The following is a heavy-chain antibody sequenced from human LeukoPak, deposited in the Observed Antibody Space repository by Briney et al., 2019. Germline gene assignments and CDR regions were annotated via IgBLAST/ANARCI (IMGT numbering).Heavy chain of an antibody. CDR2: ISAYNGNT. J-gene: IGHJ6*03. D-gene: IGHD6-19*01. CDR1: GYTFTSYG. V-gene: IGHV1-18*01. Sequence: ASVKVSCKASGYTFTSYGISWVRQAPGQGLEWMGWISAYNGNTNYAQKLQGRVTMTTDTSTSTAYMELRSLRSDDTAVYYCAREETSGKQWLVRPMDVWGKGTTVTVSS. CDR3: AREETSGKQWLVRPMDV.